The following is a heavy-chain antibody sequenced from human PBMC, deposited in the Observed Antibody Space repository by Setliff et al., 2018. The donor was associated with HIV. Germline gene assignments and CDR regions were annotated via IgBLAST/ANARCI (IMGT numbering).Heavy chain of an antibody. CDR1: GGSITSHY. Sequence: SETLSLTCTVSGGSITSHYWNWIRQPPGQGLEWIGFTHYSGRTSHNPSLTSRVTFSVDTSKNQFSLKLSSVTDVDTAVYYCARWGETETPTSVKAFDIWDQGTLVTVSS. CDR3: ARWGETETPTSVKAFDI. J-gene: IGHJ3*02. V-gene: IGHV4-59*11. D-gene: IGHD1-26*01. CDR2: THYSGRT.